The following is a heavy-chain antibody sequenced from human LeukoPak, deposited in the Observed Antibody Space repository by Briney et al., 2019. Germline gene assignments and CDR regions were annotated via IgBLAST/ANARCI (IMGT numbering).Heavy chain of an antibody. V-gene: IGHV3-20*04. J-gene: IGHJ6*03. CDR1: GFTFDDYG. Sequence: GGSLRLSCAASGFTFDDYGMSWVRQAPGKGLEWVSGINWNGGSTGYADSVKGRFTISRDNAKNSLYLQMNSLRAEDTALYYCARVPVRHYGSGSYYTGWGYYYYYYMDVWGKGTTVTVSS. D-gene: IGHD3-10*01. CDR3: ARVPVRHYGSGSYYTGWGYYYYYYMDV. CDR2: INWNGGST.